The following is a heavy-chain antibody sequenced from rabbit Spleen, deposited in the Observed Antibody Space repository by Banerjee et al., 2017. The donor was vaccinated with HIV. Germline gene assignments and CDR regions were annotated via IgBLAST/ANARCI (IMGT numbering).Heavy chain of an antibody. J-gene: IGHJ6*01. V-gene: IGHV1S40*01. D-gene: IGHD8-1*01. Sequence: QSLEESGGDLVKPGASLTLTCTASGFSFSSIYYMCWVRQAPGKGLEWIACIYPDYGSTYYASWAIGRFTISKSSSTTVTLQMTSLTVADTAIYFCARDTGSSFSSYGMDLWGLGTLVTVS. CDR1: GFSFSSIYY. CDR3: ARDTGSSFSSYGMDL. CDR2: IYPDYGST.